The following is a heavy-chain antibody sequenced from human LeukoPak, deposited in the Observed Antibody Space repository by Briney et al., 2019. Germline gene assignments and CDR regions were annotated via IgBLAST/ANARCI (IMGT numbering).Heavy chain of an antibody. CDR1: GYSLSELS. CDR3: ATDVTGTAPYDI. CDR2: FDPEDDEA. Sequence: GASVKVSCKVSGYSLSELSIHWVRQAPGKGLEWMGGFDPEDDEAIYVQSLEGRVTMTEDTSTDTAYMELSGLTSDDAAVYYCATDVTGTAPYDIWGQGTLVTVS. V-gene: IGHV1-24*01. D-gene: IGHD1-1*01. J-gene: IGHJ4*02.